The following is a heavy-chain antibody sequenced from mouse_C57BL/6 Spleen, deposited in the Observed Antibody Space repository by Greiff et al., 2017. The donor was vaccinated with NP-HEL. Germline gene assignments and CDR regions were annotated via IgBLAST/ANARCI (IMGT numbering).Heavy chain of an antibody. V-gene: IGHV1-53*01. CDR3: ARPGIYYDYSYYAMDY. CDR1: GYTFTSYW. CDR2: INPSNGGT. Sequence: QVQLQQPGTELVKPGASVKLSCKASGYTFTSYWMHWVKQRPGQGLEWIGNINPSNGGTNYNEKFKSKATLTVDKSSSTAYMQLSSLTSEDSAVYYCARPGIYYDYSYYAMDYWGQGTSVTVSS. D-gene: IGHD2-4*01. J-gene: IGHJ4*01.